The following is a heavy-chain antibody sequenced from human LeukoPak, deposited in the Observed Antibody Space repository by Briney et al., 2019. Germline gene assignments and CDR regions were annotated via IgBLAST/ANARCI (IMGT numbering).Heavy chain of an antibody. V-gene: IGHV3-30-3*01. Sequence: GRSLTLSWAASGFTFSSYAMHWVRQAPGKGLEWVAVISYDGSNKYYADSVKGRFTISRDNSKNTLYLQMNSLRAEDTAVYYCARDRTSDSSGYYQAYYYYGMDVWGQGTTVTVSS. CDR1: GFTFSSYA. J-gene: IGHJ6*02. CDR3: ARDRTSDSSGYYQAYYYYGMDV. CDR2: ISYDGSNK. D-gene: IGHD3-22*01.